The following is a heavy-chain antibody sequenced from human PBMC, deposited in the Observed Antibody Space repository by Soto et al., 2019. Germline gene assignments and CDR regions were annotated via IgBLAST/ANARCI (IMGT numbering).Heavy chain of an antibody. V-gene: IGHV3-30*18. Sequence: QVQLVESGGGVVQPGRSLRLSCAASGFTFSSYGMHWVRQAPGKGLEWVAVISYDGSNKYYADSVKGRFTISRDNSKNTLYLQMNSLRAEDTAVYYCAKIRGDFWSGYSSYGMDVWGQGTTVTVSS. CDR3: AKIRGDFWSGYSSYGMDV. CDR2: ISYDGSNK. J-gene: IGHJ6*02. CDR1: GFTFSSYG. D-gene: IGHD3-3*01.